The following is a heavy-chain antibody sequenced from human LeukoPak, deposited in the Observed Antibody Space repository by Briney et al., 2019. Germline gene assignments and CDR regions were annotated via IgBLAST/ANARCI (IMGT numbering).Heavy chain of an antibody. J-gene: IGHJ4*02. D-gene: IGHD3-10*01. Sequence: GGSLRLSCAASGFSFSSYAMNWVRQAPGKGLEWVSVIRSSGDSAYYADFVKGRFTISRDNSKNTLYLQMNSLRAEDTAVYYCAKGYYASGSSLSAFDSWGQGTLVTVSS. CDR1: GFSFSSYA. CDR2: IRSSGDSA. CDR3: AKGYYASGSSLSAFDS. V-gene: IGHV3-23*01.